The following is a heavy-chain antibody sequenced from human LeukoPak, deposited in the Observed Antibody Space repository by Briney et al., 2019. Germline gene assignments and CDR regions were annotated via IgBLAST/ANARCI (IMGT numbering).Heavy chain of an antibody. V-gene: IGHV1-69*13. CDR3: ASEVSIAVAGTGSDYYYGMDV. CDR2: IIPIFGTA. D-gene: IGHD6-19*01. Sequence: EASVKVSCKASGGTFSSYAISWVRQAPGQGLEWMGGIIPIFGTANYAQKFQGRVTITADESTSTAYMELSSLRSEDTAVYYCASEVSIAVAGTGSDYYYGMDVWGQGTTVTVSS. CDR1: GGTFSSYA. J-gene: IGHJ6*02.